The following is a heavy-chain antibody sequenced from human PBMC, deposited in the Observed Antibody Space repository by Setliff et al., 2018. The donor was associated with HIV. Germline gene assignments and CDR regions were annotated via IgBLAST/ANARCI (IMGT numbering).Heavy chain of an antibody. CDR3: VNRAWLES. V-gene: IGHV3-23*01. J-gene: IGHJ4*02. CDR2: IGERG. CDR1: GFAFSSQA. Sequence: GGSLRLSCAASGFAFSSQAMSWVRQAPGKGLDWVSVIGERGYSADSVKGRFTISRDNSKNMLYLQMNNLTTEDTAVYYCVNRAWLESWGQGTLVTVSS.